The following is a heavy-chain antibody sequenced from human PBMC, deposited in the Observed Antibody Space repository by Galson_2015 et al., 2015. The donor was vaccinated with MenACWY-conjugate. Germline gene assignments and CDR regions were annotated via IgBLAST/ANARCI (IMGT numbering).Heavy chain of an antibody. J-gene: IGHJ4*02. Sequence: SLRLSCAVSGFTVSSNYMSWVRQAPGKGLEWVSVIYSDSTAYYADSVKGRYSISRDNSKNTVYLQLAGLRAEATAMYYCARGPTYNWNDNYFDYWGRGTLVTVSS. D-gene: IGHD1-20*01. CDR3: ARGPTYNWNDNYFDY. CDR1: GFTVSSNY. V-gene: IGHV3-53*01. CDR2: IYSDSTA.